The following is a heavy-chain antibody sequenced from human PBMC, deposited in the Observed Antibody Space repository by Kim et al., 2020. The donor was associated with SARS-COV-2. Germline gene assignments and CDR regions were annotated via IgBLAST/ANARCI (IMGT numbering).Heavy chain of an antibody. D-gene: IGHD3-3*01. Sequence: GGSLRLSCAASGFTFSNAWMSWVRQAPGKGLEWVGRIKSKSDGGTTDYAAPVKGSFTISREDSKNTLYLKMNSLETEATAVYYCNKDLEWLLHSFDSWGQGTLLTVSS. CDR3: NKDLEWLLHSFDS. J-gene: IGHJ4*02. CDR2: IKSKSDGGTT. CDR1: GFTFSNAW. V-gene: IGHV3-15*01.